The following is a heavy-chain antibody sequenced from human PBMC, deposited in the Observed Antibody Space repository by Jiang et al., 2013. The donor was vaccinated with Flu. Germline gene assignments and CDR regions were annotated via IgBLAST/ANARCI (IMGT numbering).Heavy chain of an antibody. CDR1: GGSIISENSY. J-gene: IGHJ4*02. Sequence: LSLSCTVSGGSIISENSYWGWIRQPPGKGLERIGSIYYSGTTYYNPSLKSRVTISVDTSKKQFSLKLSSVTAADTAVYYCASQHWDHGVGSYYMSHWGQGTLVTVSS. V-gene: IGHV4-39*07. CDR2: IYYSGTT. CDR3: ASQHWDHGVGSYYMSH. D-gene: IGHD3-10*01.